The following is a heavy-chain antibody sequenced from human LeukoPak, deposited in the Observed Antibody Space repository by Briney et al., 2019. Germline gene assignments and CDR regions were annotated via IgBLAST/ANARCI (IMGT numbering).Heavy chain of an antibody. CDR3: ASLIAVAGTVDY. D-gene: IGHD6-19*01. CDR2: IKQDGSVK. CDR1: GFTFSSYW. Sequence: PGGPLRLSCAASGFTFSSYWMSWVRQAPGKGLEGLANIKQDGSVKYYVDSARGRFTISRDNAKNSLDLQMNSLRADDTAVYYCASLIAVAGTVDYWGQGTLVTVSS. J-gene: IGHJ4*02. V-gene: IGHV3-7*01.